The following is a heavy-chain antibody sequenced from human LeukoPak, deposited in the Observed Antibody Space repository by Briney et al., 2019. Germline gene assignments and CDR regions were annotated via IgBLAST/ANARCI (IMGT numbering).Heavy chain of an antibody. Sequence: GGSLRLSCAASGFTFSSYAMHWVRQAPGKGLEWVAVISYDGSNKYYADSVKGRFTISRDNSKNTLYLQMNSLRAEDTAVYYCANSIAVAGSGFDYWGQGTLVTVSS. CDR3: ANSIAVAGSGFDY. CDR2: ISYDGSNK. CDR1: GFTFSSYA. D-gene: IGHD6-19*01. V-gene: IGHV3-30*04. J-gene: IGHJ4*02.